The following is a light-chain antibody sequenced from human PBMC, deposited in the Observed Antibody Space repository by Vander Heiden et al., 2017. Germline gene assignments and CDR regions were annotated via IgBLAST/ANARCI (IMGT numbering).Light chain of an antibody. CDR3: QQRSNWPPYT. J-gene: IGKJ2*01. V-gene: IGKV3-11*01. CDR1: QSVSSY. CDR2: DAS. Sequence: EIVLTQSPATLSLSPGERATLSCSASQSVSSYLAWYQQKPGQAPRLLIYDASNRATGIPARFSGSGSGTDFTLTIGSLEPEDFAVYYCQQRSNWPPYTFGQGTKLEIK.